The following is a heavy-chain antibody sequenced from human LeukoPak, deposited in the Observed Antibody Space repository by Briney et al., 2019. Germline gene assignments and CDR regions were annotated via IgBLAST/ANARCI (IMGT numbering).Heavy chain of an antibody. J-gene: IGHJ3*02. Sequence: PGGSLRLSCAASGFTFSSYGMHWVRQAPGKGLEWVAVISYDGSNTYYADSVKGRFTISRDNSKNMLYLQMNSLRAEDTAVYYCARGHSLPRLLRYFDWSPNDAFDIWGQGTMVTVSS. CDR2: ISYDGSNT. V-gene: IGHV3-30*03. D-gene: IGHD3-9*01. CDR1: GFTFSSYG. CDR3: ARGHSLPRLLRYFDWSPNDAFDI.